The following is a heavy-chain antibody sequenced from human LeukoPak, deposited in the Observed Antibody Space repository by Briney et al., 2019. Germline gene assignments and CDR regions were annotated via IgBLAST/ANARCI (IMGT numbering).Heavy chain of an antibody. CDR1: GFTFSSYW. J-gene: IGHJ4*02. D-gene: IGHD3-22*01. CDR3: ARGYYYDSSGSSCFDY. V-gene: IGHV3-74*01. Sequence: GGSLRLSCAASGFTFSSYWMHWVRQAPGKGLVWVSRINSDGSSTNYADSVKGRFTISRDNAKNTLFLQMNSLRAEDTAVYYCARGYYYDSSGSSCFDYWGQGILVTVSS. CDR2: INSDGSST.